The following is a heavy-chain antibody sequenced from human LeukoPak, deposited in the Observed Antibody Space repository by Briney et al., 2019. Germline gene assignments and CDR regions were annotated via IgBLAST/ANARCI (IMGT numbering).Heavy chain of an antibody. CDR1: GVTFSSYA. J-gene: IGHJ4*02. CDR3: AKGIKVFWNDAHYSDY. Sequence: AGSLRLSCAASGVTFSSYAMSWVRHAQGQGMEWVSAISGSGSSTYYADSVKGRFTTSRDNSKNTLYLQMNSRRAEDTAVHYWAKGIKVFWNDAHYSDYWGQRNLVTASS. D-gene: IGHD1-1*01. CDR2: ISGSGSST. V-gene: IGHV3-23*01.